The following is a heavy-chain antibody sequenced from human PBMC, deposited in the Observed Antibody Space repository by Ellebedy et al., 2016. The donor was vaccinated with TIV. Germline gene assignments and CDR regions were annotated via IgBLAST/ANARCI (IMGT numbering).Heavy chain of an antibody. CDR3: ARWFGELLYVRWFDP. J-gene: IGHJ5*02. V-gene: IGHV4-39*01. CDR2: IYYTGST. Sequence: SETLSLTCTVSGDSISRSSYYWGWIRQPPGKGLEWIGSIYYTGSTDYNPSLKSRVAISADTSKNQFSLRLSSVTAADTAVYYCARWFGELLYVRWFDPWGQGTLVIVSS. CDR1: GDSISRSSYY. D-gene: IGHD3-10*01.